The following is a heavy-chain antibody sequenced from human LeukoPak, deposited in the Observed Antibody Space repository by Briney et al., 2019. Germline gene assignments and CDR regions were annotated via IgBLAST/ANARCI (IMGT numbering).Heavy chain of an antibody. V-gene: IGHV1-69*05. CDR3: ARAGNSSSWRGGDWFDP. Sequence: ASVKVSCKASGGTFSSYAISWVRQAPGQGLEWMGGIIPIFGTANYAQKFQGRVTITTDESTSTAYMELSSLRSEDTAVYYCARAGNSSSWRGGDWFDPWGQGTLVTVSS. D-gene: IGHD6-13*01. CDR1: GGTFSSYA. CDR2: IIPIFGTA. J-gene: IGHJ5*02.